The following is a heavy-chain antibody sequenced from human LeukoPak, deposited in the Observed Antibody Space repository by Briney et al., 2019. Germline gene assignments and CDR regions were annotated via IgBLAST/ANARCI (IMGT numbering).Heavy chain of an antibody. CDR2: ICSGGNT. CDR3: ARDLGVGFCSSTGCNNLNMDV. V-gene: IGHV3-53*01. Sequence: PGGSLRLSCAASGFLVSTNYMGWVRQAPGKGLEWVSVICSGGNTYYADSVEGRFTISRGNPENTLYRQKNSLRVADTAVYHCARDLGVGFCSSTGCNNLNMDVWGSGTTVTVSS. J-gene: IGHJ6*03. D-gene: IGHD2-2*01. CDR1: GFLVSTNY.